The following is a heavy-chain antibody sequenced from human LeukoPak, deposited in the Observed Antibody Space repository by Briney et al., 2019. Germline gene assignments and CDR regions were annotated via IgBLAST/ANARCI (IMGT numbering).Heavy chain of an antibody. Sequence: PSETLSLTCAVSGGSISSSNWWSWVRQPPGKGLEWIGEIYHSGSTNYNPSLKSRVTISVDKSKNQFSLKLSSVTAADTAVYYCARAALLPSSWYNGYFDYWGQGTLVTVSS. D-gene: IGHD6-13*01. J-gene: IGHJ4*02. CDR2: IYHSGST. CDR1: GGSISSSNW. V-gene: IGHV4-4*02. CDR3: ARAALLPSSWYNGYFDY.